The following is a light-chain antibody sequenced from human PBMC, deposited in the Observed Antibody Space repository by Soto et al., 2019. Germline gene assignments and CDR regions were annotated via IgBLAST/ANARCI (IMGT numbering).Light chain of an antibody. Sequence: QSVLNQPPSASGTPGQRGTLSCSGRSSNIGSNTVNWYQQLPGTAPKLLIYSNNQRPSGIPDRFSGSKSGTSASLAISGLQSEDEADYYCAAWDDSLNGHYVFGTGTKLNVL. CDR3: AAWDDSLNGHYV. J-gene: IGLJ1*01. CDR1: SSNIGSNT. CDR2: SNN. V-gene: IGLV1-44*01.